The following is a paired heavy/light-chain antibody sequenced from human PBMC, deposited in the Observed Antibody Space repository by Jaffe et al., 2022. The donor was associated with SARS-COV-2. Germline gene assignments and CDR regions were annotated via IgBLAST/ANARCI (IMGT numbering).Light chain of an antibody. CDR2: RNN. CDR1: SSNIGSNY. CDR3: AAWDDSLSGFWV. V-gene: IGLV1-47*01. J-gene: IGLJ3*02. Sequence: QSVLTQSPSASGTPGQSVTISCSGSSSNIGSNYVYWYQQLPGTAPKLLIYRNNQRPSGVPDRFSGSKSGTSASLAISGLRSEDEADYYCAAWDDSLSGFWVFGGGTKLTVL.
Heavy chain of an antibody. D-gene: IGHD2-2*01. CDR2: INTGNGNT. V-gene: IGHV1-3*04. Sequence: QVQLVQSGAEVKKPGASVKVSCKASGYTFTSYAMHWVRQAPGHRLEWMGWINTGNGNTKYSQNFQGRVTITRDTSANTAYMELSSLRSEDTALYYCAKDVPRMPDPENWFDPWGQGTLVTVSS. CDR1: GYTFTSYA. CDR3: AKDVPRMPDPENWFDP. J-gene: IGHJ5*02.